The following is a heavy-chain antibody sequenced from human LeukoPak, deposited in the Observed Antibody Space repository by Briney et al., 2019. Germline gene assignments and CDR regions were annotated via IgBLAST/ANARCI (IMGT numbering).Heavy chain of an antibody. CDR3: ARSIFGVVLMPLDFDY. CDR1: EFTFSSNA. J-gene: IGHJ4*02. V-gene: IGHV3-30*01. D-gene: IGHD3-3*01. Sequence: GRSLRLSCAASEFTFSSNAMHWVRQAPGKGLEWVAIISYDGTNKYYADSVKGRFTVSRVNSKNTLYLYMNSLRAEDTAVYYCARSIFGVVLMPLDFDYWGQGTLVTVSS. CDR2: ISYDGTNK.